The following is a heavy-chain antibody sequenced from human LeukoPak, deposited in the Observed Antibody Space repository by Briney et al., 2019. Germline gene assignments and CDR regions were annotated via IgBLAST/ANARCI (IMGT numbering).Heavy chain of an antibody. J-gene: IGHJ3*02. CDR1: GFTLSDYY. Sequence: GGSLRLSCAASGFTLSDYYMSWIRQAPGKGLEWVSYISSSGSTIYYADSVKGRFTISRDNAKNSLYLQMNSLRAEDTAVYYCARGKEMATLKGAFDIWGQGTMVTVSS. V-gene: IGHV3-11*01. CDR2: ISSSGSTI. D-gene: IGHD5-24*01. CDR3: ARGKEMATLKGAFDI.